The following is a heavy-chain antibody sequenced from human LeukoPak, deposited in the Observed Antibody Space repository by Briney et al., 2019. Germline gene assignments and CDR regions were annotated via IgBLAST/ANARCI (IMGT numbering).Heavy chain of an antibody. CDR3: ARGPDSPFDY. J-gene: IGHJ4*02. CDR2: INHSGST. Sequence: PSETLSLTCAVYGGSFSGYYWSWIRQPPGKGLEWIGEINHSGSTNYNPSLKSRVTISVDTSKNQFSLKLSSVTAADTAMYYCARGPDSPFDYWGQGTLVTVSS. CDR1: GGSFSGYY. D-gene: IGHD2-21*01. V-gene: IGHV4-34*01.